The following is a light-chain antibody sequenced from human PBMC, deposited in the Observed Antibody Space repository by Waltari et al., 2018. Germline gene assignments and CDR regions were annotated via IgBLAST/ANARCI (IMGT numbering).Light chain of an antibody. CDR2: KAS. CDR1: QSISTW. V-gene: IGKV1-5*03. Sequence: DIQMTQSPSTLSASVGDRVTITCRASQSISTWLAWYQQKPGKAPKLLIYKASSLESGAPSRFSGSGSGTEFTLTISSLQHDDFATYYCQHYNSYSTFGQGTKVEIK. J-gene: IGKJ1*01. CDR3: QHYNSYST.